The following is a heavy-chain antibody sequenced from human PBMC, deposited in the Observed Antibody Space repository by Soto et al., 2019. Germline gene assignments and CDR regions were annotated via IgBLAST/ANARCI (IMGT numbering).Heavy chain of an antibody. CDR2: IYPGDSDT. CDR1: GYSFTSYW. D-gene: IGHD1-26*01. Sequence: GDSLKISWKGSGYSFTSYWIGWVRQMPGKGLEGMWIIYPGDSDTRYSPSFQGQVTISADKSISTAYLQLSSLKASDTAMYYCARLPPLGPLYYFDYWGQGSLVTVSS. V-gene: IGHV5-51*01. J-gene: IGHJ4*02. CDR3: ARLPPLGPLYYFDY.